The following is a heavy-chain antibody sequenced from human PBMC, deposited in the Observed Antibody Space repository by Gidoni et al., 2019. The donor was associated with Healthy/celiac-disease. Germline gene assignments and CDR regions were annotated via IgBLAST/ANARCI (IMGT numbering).Heavy chain of an antibody. J-gene: IGHJ6*02. Sequence: QVQLVQSGAEVKKPGSSVKVSCKASGGTFSSYAISWVRQAPGQGLEWMGGIIPIFGTANYAQKFQGRVTITADESTSTAYMELSSLRSEDTAVYYCARGEIVVVPAATQDYYYYGMDVWGQGTTVTVSS. V-gene: IGHV1-69*01. CDR3: ARGEIVVVPAATQDYYYYGMDV. D-gene: IGHD2-2*01. CDR1: GGTFSSYA. CDR2: IIPIFGTA.